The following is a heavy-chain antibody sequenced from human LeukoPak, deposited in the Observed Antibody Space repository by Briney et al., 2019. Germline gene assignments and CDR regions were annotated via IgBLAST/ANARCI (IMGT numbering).Heavy chain of an antibody. D-gene: IGHD6-19*01. CDR2: ISGSSSTI. CDR3: ARDTDSSGWYYFDY. J-gene: IGHJ4*02. V-gene: IGHV3-48*04. Sequence: GGSLRLSCAASGFTFSSYNMNWVRQAPGKGLEWVSYISGSSSTIYYADSVKGRFTISRDNAKNSLYLQMNSLRAEDTAVYYCARDTDSSGWYYFDYWGQGTLVTVSS. CDR1: GFTFSSYN.